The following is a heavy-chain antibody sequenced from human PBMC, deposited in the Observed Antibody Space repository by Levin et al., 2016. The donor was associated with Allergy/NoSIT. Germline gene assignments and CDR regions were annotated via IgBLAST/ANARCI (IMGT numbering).Heavy chain of an antibody. CDR1: GFTFSSYA. Sequence: GGSLRLSCAASGFTFSSYAMHWVRQAPGKGLEWVAVISYDGSNKYYADSVKGRFTISRDNSKNTLYLQMNSLRAEDTAVYYCARCITGTSWEAFDIWGQGTMVTVSS. CDR2: ISYDGSNK. J-gene: IGHJ3*02. CDR3: ARCITGTSWEAFDI. D-gene: IGHD1-7*01. V-gene: IGHV3-30-3*01.